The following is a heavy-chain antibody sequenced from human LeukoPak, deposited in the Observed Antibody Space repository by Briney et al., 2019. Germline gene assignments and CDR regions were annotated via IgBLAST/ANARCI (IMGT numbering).Heavy chain of an antibody. CDR1: GFTFSNYW. Sequence: GGSLRLSCEGSGFTFSNYWMSWVRQAPGKGLECVSAIRRGVGSTYYADSVKGRFTISRDNSKNTLYLQMNNLRADDTAVYYCAKKGQADDNGKPDWGQGTLVTVSS. CDR3: AKKGQADDNGKPD. CDR2: IRRGVGST. D-gene: IGHD1-1*01. J-gene: IGHJ4*02. V-gene: IGHV3-23*01.